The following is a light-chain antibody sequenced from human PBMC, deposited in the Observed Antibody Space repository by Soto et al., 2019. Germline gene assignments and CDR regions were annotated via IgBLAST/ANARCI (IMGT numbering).Light chain of an antibody. J-gene: IGKJ3*01. CDR2: DAS. Sequence: EIVLTQSPATLSLSPGERATLSCRASQSISSYLAWYQHQPDQAPRLLIYDASNRATGIPARFSGSGSGTDFTLTICSLEPEDFAVYYCRQRSTWPFTFGPGTKLDIK. CDR3: RQRSTWPFT. V-gene: IGKV3-11*01. CDR1: QSISSY.